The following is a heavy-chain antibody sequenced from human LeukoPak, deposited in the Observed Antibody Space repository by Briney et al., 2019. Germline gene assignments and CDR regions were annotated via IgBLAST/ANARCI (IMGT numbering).Heavy chain of an antibody. Sequence: PGGSLRLSCAASGFTFSSYAMSWVRQAPGKGLEWVSYISSSGSTVYYAGSVKGRFTISRDNAQNSLYMQMNSLRTEDTAVYYCAREHSSSWADYWGPGTLVTVSS. D-gene: IGHD6-13*01. V-gene: IGHV3-48*04. CDR3: AREHSSSWADY. CDR2: ISSSGSTV. J-gene: IGHJ4*02. CDR1: GFTFSSYA.